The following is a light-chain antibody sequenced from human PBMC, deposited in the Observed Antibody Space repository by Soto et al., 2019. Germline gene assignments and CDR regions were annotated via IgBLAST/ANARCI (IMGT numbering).Light chain of an antibody. J-gene: IGKJ1*01. CDR2: GAS. V-gene: IGKV3-15*01. CDR1: QSVSSN. CDR3: QQYNDWPRT. Sequence: EIVMTQSPATLSVSPGERATLSCRASQSVSSNLAWYQQKPGQAPRLLIYGASTRATGIPARFNGSGSGTEFTLTISSLQSEAFAVYYCQQYNDWPRTFGQGTKVEIK.